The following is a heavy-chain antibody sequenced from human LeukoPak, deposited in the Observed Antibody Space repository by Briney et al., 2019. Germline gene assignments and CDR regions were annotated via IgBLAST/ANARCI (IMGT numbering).Heavy chain of an antibody. J-gene: IGHJ6*03. CDR1: GGSITSSSYY. D-gene: IGHD6-6*01. CDR2: IYWDDDK. V-gene: IGHV2-5*02. CDR3: AHSIAARRGVHYMDV. Sequence: ETLSLTCTVSGGSITSSSYYWVWIRQPPGKALEWLALIYWDDDKRYSPSLKSRLTITKDTSKNQVVLTMTNMDPVDTATYYCAHSIAARRGVHYMDVWGKGTTVTVSS.